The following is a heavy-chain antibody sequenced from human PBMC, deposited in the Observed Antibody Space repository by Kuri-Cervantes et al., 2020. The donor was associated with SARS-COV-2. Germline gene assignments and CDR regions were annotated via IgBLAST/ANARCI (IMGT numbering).Heavy chain of an antibody. D-gene: IGHD6-19*01. V-gene: IGHV3-66*04. CDR3: ARHPHSSGWYNVFDL. Sequence: GESLKISCAASGFTVSSNYMSWVRQAPGKGLEWVSVIYSGGSTYYADSVKGRFTISRDNSKNTLYLQMDSLRAEDTAVYYCARHPHSSGWYNVFDLWGRGTLVTVSS. CDR2: IYSGGST. J-gene: IGHJ3*01. CDR1: GFTVSSNY.